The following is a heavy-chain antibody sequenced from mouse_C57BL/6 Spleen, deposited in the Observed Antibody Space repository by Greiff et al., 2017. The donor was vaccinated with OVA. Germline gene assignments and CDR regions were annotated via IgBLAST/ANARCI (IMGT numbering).Heavy chain of an antibody. CDR1: GYTFTSYW. D-gene: IGHD2-3*01. J-gene: IGHJ2*01. Sequence: QVQLQQSGAELVKPGASVKLSCKASGYTFTSYWMHWVKQRPGQGLEWIGMIHPNSGSTNYNEKFKSKATLTVDKSSSTAYMQLSSLTSEDSAVYYCARPYDGNYVDYWGQGTTLTVSS. CDR3: ARPYDGNYVDY. V-gene: IGHV1-64*01. CDR2: IHPNSGST.